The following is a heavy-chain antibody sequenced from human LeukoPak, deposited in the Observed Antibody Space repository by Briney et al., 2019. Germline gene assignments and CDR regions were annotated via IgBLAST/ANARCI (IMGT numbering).Heavy chain of an antibody. CDR1: GFTFSSYV. CDR3: AKDFSPYGSGTPV. J-gene: IGHJ6*02. Sequence: GGSLSLSCAASGFTFSSYVMSWVRQAPGKGLEWVSAISGSGGSTYYADSAKGRFTISRDNSKNTLYLQMNSLRAEDTAVYYCAKDFSPYGSGTPVWGQGTTVTVSS. CDR2: ISGSGGST. D-gene: IGHD3-10*01. V-gene: IGHV3-23*01.